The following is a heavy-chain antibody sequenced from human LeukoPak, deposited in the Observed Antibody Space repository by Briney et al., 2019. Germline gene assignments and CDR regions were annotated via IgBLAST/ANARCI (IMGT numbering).Heavy chain of an antibody. Sequence: SVKVSCKASGGTFISYAISWVRQAPGQGREWMGRIIPIFGTANYAQKFQGRVTITTDESTSTAYMELSSLRSEDTAVYYCARELSLEVTAPGDYFDYWGQGTLVTVSS. CDR3: ARELSLEVTAPGDYFDY. CDR2: IIPIFGTA. D-gene: IGHD2-21*02. J-gene: IGHJ4*02. V-gene: IGHV1-69*05. CDR1: GGTFISYA.